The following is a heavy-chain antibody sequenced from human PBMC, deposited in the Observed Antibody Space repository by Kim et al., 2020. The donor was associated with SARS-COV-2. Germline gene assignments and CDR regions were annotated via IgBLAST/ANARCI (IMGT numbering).Heavy chain of an antibody. Sequence: SVKVSCNASGGTFSSYAISWVRQAPGQGLEWMGGIIPIFGTANYAQKFQGRVTITADESTSTAYMELSSLRSEDTAVYYCARGTDYYDSSGYYYGVNWFDPWGQGTLVTVSS. V-gene: IGHV1-69*13. J-gene: IGHJ5*02. D-gene: IGHD3-22*01. CDR2: IIPIFGTA. CDR3: ARGTDYYDSSGYYYGVNWFDP. CDR1: GGTFSSYA.